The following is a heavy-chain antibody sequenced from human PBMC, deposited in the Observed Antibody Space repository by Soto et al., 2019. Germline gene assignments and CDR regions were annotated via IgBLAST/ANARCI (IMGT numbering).Heavy chain of an antibody. D-gene: IGHD3-22*01. CDR2: IYSGGSA. CDR1: GFTVSSNY. J-gene: IGHJ6*02. V-gene: IGHV3-53*01. Sequence: EVQLVESGGGLIQPGGSLRLSCAASGFTVSSNYMNWVRQAPGKGLEWVSVIYSGGSAYYADSVKGRFTISRDNAKNTVYLQINILRAEDTAVYYCAKKSSGFVTAMDVWGQGTTVTVSS. CDR3: AKKSSGFVTAMDV.